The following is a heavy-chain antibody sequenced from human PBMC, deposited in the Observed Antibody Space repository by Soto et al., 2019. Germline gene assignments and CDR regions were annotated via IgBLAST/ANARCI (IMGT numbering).Heavy chain of an antibody. CDR3: ARAPYYDILTGYYGPDYYYGMDV. CDR1: GYTFTSYG. D-gene: IGHD3-9*01. CDR2: ISAYNGNT. V-gene: IGHV1-18*01. Sequence: ASVKVSCKASGYTFTSYGISWVRQAPGQGLEWMGWISAYNGNTNYAQKLQGRVTMTTDTSTSTAYMELGSLRSDDTAVYYCARAPYYDILTGYYGPDYYYGMDVWGQGTTVTVS. J-gene: IGHJ6*02.